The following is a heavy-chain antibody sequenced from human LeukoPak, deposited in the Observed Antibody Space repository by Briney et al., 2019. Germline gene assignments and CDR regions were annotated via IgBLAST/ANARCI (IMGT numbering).Heavy chain of an antibody. CDR3: ARGRAASSSRYYYYYYGMDV. Sequence: KPSETLSLTSAVYGGSFSGYYWSWIRQPPGKGLEWIGEINHSGSTNYNPSLKSRVTISVDTSKNQFSLKLSSVTAADTAVYYCARGRAASSSRYYYYYYGMDVWGQGTTVTVSS. J-gene: IGHJ6*02. D-gene: IGHD6-13*01. V-gene: IGHV4-34*01. CDR1: GGSFSGYY. CDR2: INHSGST.